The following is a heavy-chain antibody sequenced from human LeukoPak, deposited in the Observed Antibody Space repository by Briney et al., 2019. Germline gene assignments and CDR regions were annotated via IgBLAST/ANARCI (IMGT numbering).Heavy chain of an antibody. Sequence: GGSLRLSCAASGFTFSSYAMSWIRQAPGKGLEWVSAISGSGGSTYYAASVKGRFTISRDNSKNTLYLQMSSLRAEDTAVYYCPKSHSVAVAGTYTTYYFDYWGQGTLVTVSS. D-gene: IGHD6-19*01. CDR3: PKSHSVAVAGTYTTYYFDY. CDR2: ISGSGGST. V-gene: IGHV3-23*01. J-gene: IGHJ4*02. CDR1: GFTFSSYA.